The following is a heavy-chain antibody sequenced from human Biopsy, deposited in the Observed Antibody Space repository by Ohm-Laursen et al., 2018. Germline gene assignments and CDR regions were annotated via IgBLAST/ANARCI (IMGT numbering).Heavy chain of an antibody. CDR2: IFYSGII. CDR3: ARHPTGFWFDP. CDR1: GGSVSSNTNY. V-gene: IGHV4-39*01. J-gene: IGHJ5*02. Sequence: SDTLSLTCTVSGGSVSSNTNYWAWIRQPPGKGLEWIGSIFYSGIIYYNPSLKSLFSISVDTSTNQFSLKVSSVTAADTALYFCARHPTGFWFDPWGHGTLVTVSS.